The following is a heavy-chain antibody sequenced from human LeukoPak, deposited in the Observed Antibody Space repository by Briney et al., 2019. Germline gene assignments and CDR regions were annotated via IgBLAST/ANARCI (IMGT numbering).Heavy chain of an antibody. J-gene: IGHJ3*02. V-gene: IGHV3-33*08. CDR1: GFTFSTYG. Sequence: GRSLRLSCAASGFTFSTYGMHWVRQAPGKGLEWVAVIWYDGSDKYYADSVKGRFTISRDNSKNTLYLQMDSLRAEDTAVYYCARAVGPFDIWGQGTMVTVSS. CDR2: IWYDGSDK. CDR3: ARAVGPFDI.